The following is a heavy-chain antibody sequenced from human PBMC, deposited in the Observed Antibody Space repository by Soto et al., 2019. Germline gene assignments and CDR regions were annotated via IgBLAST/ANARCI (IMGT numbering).Heavy chain of an antibody. Sequence: GGSLRLSCVASGFSFSRSAMSWFRQAPGMGLEWVSGVTEGGGGTFYADSVKGRFTISRDNSQNTLSLQMNSLRAEDTAVYYCAKDYPAPADGSPFFDLWGRGTLVTVSS. J-gene: IGHJ4*02. CDR2: VTEGGGGT. D-gene: IGHD6-13*01. V-gene: IGHV3-23*01. CDR1: GFSFSRSA. CDR3: AKDYPAPADGSPFFDL.